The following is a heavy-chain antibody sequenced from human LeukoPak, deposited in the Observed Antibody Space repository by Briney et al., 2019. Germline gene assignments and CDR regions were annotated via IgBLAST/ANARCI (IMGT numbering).Heavy chain of an antibody. D-gene: IGHD2-8*01. V-gene: IGHV3-23*01. CDR1: GFAFSSYA. CDR2: ISGGGGST. Sequence: GGSLRLSCAASGFAFSSYAMSWVRRTPGKGLEWVSAISGGGGSTYYADSVKGRFTISRDNSKDTLYLQMNSPRAEDTAVYYCAKDKRGGPYGVDYWGQGTLVTVSS. CDR3: AKDKRGGPYGVDY. J-gene: IGHJ4*02.